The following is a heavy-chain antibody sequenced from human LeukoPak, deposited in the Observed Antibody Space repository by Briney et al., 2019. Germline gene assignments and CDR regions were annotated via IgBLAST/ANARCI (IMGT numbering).Heavy chain of an antibody. CDR1: GFTFSSYS. D-gene: IGHD3-22*01. J-gene: IGHJ4*02. Sequence: HPGGSLRLSCAAPGFTFSSYSMNWVRQAPGKGLEWVSYISSSSSTIYYADSVKGRFTISRDNAKNSLYLQMNSLRAEDTAVYYCAGSNQYYDSSGYSSDYWGQGTLVTVSS. V-gene: IGHV3-48*01. CDR3: AGSNQYYDSSGYSSDY. CDR2: ISSSSSTI.